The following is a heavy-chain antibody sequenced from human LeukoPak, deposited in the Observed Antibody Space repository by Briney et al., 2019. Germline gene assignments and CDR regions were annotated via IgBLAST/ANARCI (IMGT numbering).Heavy chain of an antibody. CDR3: ARSREHGSGTYDSYYFDY. V-gene: IGHV3-33*01. CDR1: GFTFSTYG. CDR2: IWYDGGNK. J-gene: IGHJ4*02. Sequence: GGSLRLSCAASGFTFSTYGMHWGRQAPGKGLEWVAIIWYDGGNKYYADSVRGRFTISRDNSKKTLFLKMNSLRAEDTAVYYCARSREHGSGTYDSYYFDYWGQGTLVTVSS. D-gene: IGHD3-10*01.